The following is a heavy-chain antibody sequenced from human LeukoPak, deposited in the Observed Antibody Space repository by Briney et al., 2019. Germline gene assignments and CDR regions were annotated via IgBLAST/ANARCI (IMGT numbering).Heavy chain of an antibody. J-gene: IGHJ4*02. CDR1: GFTFSSYA. CDR3: AKDPRRTAYTPDYSHFDY. Sequence: GGSLRLSCAASGFTFSSYAMHWVRQAPGKGLEYVSTIRNNGGSTYYANSVKGRFTISRDNSKNTLYLQMNSLRAEDTAVYYSAKDPRRTAYTPDYSHFDYWGQGTLVTVSS. V-gene: IGHV3-64*01. D-gene: IGHD2-15*01. CDR2: IRNNGGST.